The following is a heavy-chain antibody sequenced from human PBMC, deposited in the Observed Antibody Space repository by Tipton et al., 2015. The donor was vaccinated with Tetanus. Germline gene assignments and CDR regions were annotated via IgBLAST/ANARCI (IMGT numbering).Heavy chain of an antibody. D-gene: IGHD6-6*01. J-gene: IGHJ6*02. Sequence: TLSLTCAVYGGSFSGYYWSWIRQPPGKGLEWIGEINHSGSTNYNPSLKSRVTISVDTSKNQFSLKLSSVTAADTAVYYCARVKGSGIAARPGKSYYGMDVWGQGTTVTVPS. V-gene: IGHV4-34*01. CDR2: INHSGST. CDR3: ARVKGSGIAARPGKSYYGMDV. CDR1: GGSFSGYY.